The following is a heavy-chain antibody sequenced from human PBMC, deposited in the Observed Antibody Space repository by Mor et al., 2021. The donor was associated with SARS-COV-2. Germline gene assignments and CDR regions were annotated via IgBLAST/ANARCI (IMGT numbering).Heavy chain of an antibody. V-gene: IGHV4-34*01. Sequence: GLELIGEINHSGSTNYNPSLKSRVTISVDTSKNQFSLKLSSVTAADTAVYYCARGHVVDTAMVTTPFDYWGQGTLVTVSS. CDR2: INHSGST. D-gene: IGHD5-18*01. J-gene: IGHJ4*02. CDR3: ARGHVVDTAMVTTPFDY.